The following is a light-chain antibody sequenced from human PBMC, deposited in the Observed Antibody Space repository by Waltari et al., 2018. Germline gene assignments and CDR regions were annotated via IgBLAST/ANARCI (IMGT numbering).Light chain of an antibody. CDR3: AAWDDSLSGRV. J-gene: IGLJ3*02. Sequence: QSVLTQSPSSSGTPGHRLHIACSGTRSNIGSNYGSWYQQVPGTAPKLLIYRNNQRPSGVPDRFSGSKSGTSASLAISWLRSEDEVDYYCAAWDDSLSGRVFGGGTKVTVL. CDR1: RSNIGSNY. V-gene: IGLV1-47*01. CDR2: RNN.